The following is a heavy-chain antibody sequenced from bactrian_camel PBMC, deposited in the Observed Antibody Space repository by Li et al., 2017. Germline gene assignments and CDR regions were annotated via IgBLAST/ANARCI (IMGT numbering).Heavy chain of an antibody. D-gene: IGHD7*01. CDR2: ISGRDGST. Sequence: QVQLVESGGGSVQAGGSLRLSCAASGAAASSYCMGWFRQAPGKEREGVAVISGRDGSTYYADSVKGRFTISRDNRENTLYLLMNSLQPEDTAIYYCAAKRTNWCGRLLGPVEYDHWGQGTQVTVS. J-gene: IGHJ4*01. CDR1: GAAASSYC. V-gene: IGHV3-3*01. CDR3: AAKRTNWCGRLLGPVEYDH.